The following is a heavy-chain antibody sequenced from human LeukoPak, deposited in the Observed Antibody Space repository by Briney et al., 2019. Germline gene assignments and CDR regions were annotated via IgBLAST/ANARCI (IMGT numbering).Heavy chain of an antibody. V-gene: IGHV3-11*03. J-gene: IGHJ4*02. D-gene: IGHD6-19*01. Sequence: GGALRLSCAASGFTFSGEYMSWIRQAPGKGLEWVSYISNSGSYTNYADSVKGRFTISRDNAKNSLYLQMNSLRAEDTAVYYCARSRGAGPGAYFDYWGQGTLITVSS. CDR1: GFTFSGEY. CDR3: ARSRGAGPGAYFDY. CDR2: ISNSGSYT.